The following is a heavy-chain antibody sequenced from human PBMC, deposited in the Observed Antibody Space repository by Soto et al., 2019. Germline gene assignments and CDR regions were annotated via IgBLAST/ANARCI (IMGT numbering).Heavy chain of an antibody. CDR1: GFTFSNYA. J-gene: IGHJ6*02. CDR3: ARDSYGMDV. CDR2: ISYDERNK. Sequence: GGSLRLSCAVFGFTFSNYAMHWVRQAPGKGLEWMAVISYDERNKYYADSVKGRFTISRDNSKSTVYLQMNSLRAEDTALYYCARDSYGMDVWGQGTTVTVSS. V-gene: IGHV3-30*04.